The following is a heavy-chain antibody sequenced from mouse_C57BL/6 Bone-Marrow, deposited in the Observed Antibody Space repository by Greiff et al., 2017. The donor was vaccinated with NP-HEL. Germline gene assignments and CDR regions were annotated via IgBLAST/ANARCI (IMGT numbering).Heavy chain of an antibody. Sequence: QVQLQQPGAELVMPGASVKLSCKASGYTFTSYWMHWVKQRPGQGLEWIGEIDPSDSYTNYNQKFKGKSTLTVDKSSSTAYMQISSLTSEDSSVYDSARGGSESYYYAMDYWGQGTSVTVSS. D-gene: IGHD1-1*01. CDR2: IDPSDSYT. J-gene: IGHJ4*01. V-gene: IGHV1-69*01. CDR3: ARGGSESYYYAMDY. CDR1: GYTFTSYW.